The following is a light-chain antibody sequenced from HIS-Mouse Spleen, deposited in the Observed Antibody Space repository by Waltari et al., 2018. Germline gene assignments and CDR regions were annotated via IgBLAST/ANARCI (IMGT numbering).Light chain of an antibody. J-gene: IGKJ1*01. V-gene: IGKV1-39*01. CDR3: QQSYSTPT. CDR2: AAS. CDR1: QSISSY. Sequence: DIQMTQSPSSLSASVGDRVTITCRASQSISSYLNWYQQKPGKAPKLLIYAASCFQSGVPSRFSGRGSGTDFTLTISSLQPEDCATDYCQQSYSTPTFGQGTKVEIK.